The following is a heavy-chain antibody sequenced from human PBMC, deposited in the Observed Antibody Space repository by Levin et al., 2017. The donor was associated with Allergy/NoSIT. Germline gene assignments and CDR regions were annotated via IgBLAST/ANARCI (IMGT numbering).Heavy chain of an antibody. V-gene: IGHV3-48*02. CDR2: ISSGASAI. CDR1: GFTFSSYS. J-gene: IGHJ4*02. CDR3: ARGGHYGDYVGY. Sequence: GGSLRLSCAASGFTFSSYSMNWVRQAPGKGLEWVSYISSGASAIYYADSVKGRFTISRDNAKNSLYLQMNSLRDEGTAVYYCARGGHYGDYVGYWGQGTLVTVSS. D-gene: IGHD4-17*01.